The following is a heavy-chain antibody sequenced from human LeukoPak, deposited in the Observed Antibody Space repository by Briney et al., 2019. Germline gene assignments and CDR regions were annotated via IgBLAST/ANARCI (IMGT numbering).Heavy chain of an antibody. CDR2: ISGSGGTT. CDR1: GFTFNNYA. J-gene: IGHJ5*02. CDR3: AKGPLGYCSGGSCPWRWFDP. D-gene: IGHD2-15*01. V-gene: IGHV3-23*01. Sequence: GGSLRLSCAASGFTFNNYAMSWVCQAPGKGLEWVSVISGSGGTTHYADSVKGRFAISRDNSKNTLYLQMTSLRAEDTAVYYCAKGPLGYCSGGSCPWRWFDPWGQGTLVTVSS.